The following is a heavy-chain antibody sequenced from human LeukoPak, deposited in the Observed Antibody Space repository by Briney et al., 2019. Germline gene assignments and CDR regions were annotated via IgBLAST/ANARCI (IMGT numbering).Heavy chain of an antibody. V-gene: IGHV3-30*02. CDR2: IRYDGSNK. D-gene: IGHD5-12*01. Sequence: GGSLRLSCAASGFTFSSYGMHWVRQAPGKGLEWVAFIRYDGSNKYYADSVEGRFTISRDNSKNTLYLQMNSLRAEDTAVYYCAKTGGGYDKDFDYWGQGTLVTVSS. J-gene: IGHJ4*02. CDR3: AKTGGGYDKDFDY. CDR1: GFTFSSYG.